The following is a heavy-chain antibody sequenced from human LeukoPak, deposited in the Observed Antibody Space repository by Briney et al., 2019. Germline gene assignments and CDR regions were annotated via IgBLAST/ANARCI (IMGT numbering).Heavy chain of an antibody. CDR3: ARGGIAVAGTRSF. V-gene: IGHV3-33*01. D-gene: IGHD6-19*01. CDR2: IWYDGSNK. CDR1: GFTFSSYG. J-gene: IGHJ4*02. Sequence: PGRSLRLSCAASGFTFSSYGMHWVRRAPGKGLEWVAVIWYDGSNKYYADSVKGRFTISRDNSKNTLYLQMNSLRAEDTAVYYCARGGIAVAGTRSFWGQGTLVTVSS.